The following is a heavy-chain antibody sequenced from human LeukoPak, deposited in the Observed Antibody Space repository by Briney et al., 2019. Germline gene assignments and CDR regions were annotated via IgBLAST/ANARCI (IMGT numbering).Heavy chain of an antibody. Sequence: SETLSLTCTVSGGSISRYYWSWIRQPPGKGLEWIGYISYSGSTNYNPSLKSRVTISVDTSKNQFSLKLSSVTAADTALYYCARDWFTRLGELSPDRALDYWGQGTLVTVSS. CDR3: ARDWFTRLGELSPDRALDY. CDR1: GGSISRYY. CDR2: ISYSGST. D-gene: IGHD3-16*02. J-gene: IGHJ4*02. V-gene: IGHV4-59*12.